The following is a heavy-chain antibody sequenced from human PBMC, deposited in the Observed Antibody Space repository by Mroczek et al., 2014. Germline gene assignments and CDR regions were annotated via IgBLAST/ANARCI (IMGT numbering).Heavy chain of an antibody. Sequence: QVQLVESGPGLVTPSQTLSLTCAVSGGSLSSGGYSWNWIRQPPGKGLEWIGYIYSRGSTFYNPSLKSRVSISVDTSNNQFSLKLTSLTAADTAVYFCARDSGSLDVWGQGKMVTVSS. J-gene: IGHJ3*01. CDR1: GGSLSSGGYS. CDR2: IYSRGST. D-gene: IGHD1-26*01. CDR3: ARDSGSLDV. V-gene: IGHV4-30-4*07.